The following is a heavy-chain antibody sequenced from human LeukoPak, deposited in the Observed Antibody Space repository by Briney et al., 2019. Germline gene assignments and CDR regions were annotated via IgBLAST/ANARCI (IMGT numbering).Heavy chain of an antibody. Sequence: PGGSLRLSCAASGFTFSSYDMHWVRQAPGKGLEWVSAISGSGGSTYYADSVKGRFTISRDNSKNRLYLQMNSLRAEDTAVYYCAKSPSKVGPEDYFDYWGQGTLVTVSS. D-gene: IGHD1-26*01. CDR2: ISGSGGST. V-gene: IGHV3-23*01. CDR3: AKSPSKVGPEDYFDY. J-gene: IGHJ4*02. CDR1: GFTFSSYD.